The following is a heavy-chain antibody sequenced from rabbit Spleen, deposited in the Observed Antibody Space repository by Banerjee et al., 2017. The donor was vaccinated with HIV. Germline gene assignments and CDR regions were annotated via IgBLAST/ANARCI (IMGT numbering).Heavy chain of an antibody. J-gene: IGHJ4*01. Sequence: QEQLVESGGGLVQPGGSLRLSCKASGFDFSAYGVSWVRQAPGKGLEWIGYIEPIFGRTYYASWVNGRFTISSDNAQNTVDLQMNSLTAADTATYFCARAPYAGIAVYGYAQNLWGQGTLVTVS. CDR1: GFDFSAYG. CDR2: IEPIFGRT. D-gene: IGHD6-1*01. CDR3: ARAPYAGIAVYGYAQNL. V-gene: IGHV1S47*01.